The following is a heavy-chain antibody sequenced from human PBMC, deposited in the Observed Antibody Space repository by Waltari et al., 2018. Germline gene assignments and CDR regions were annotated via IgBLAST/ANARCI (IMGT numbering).Heavy chain of an antibody. CDR1: GYSISSGYY. V-gene: IGHV4-38-2*01. Sequence: QVQLQESGPGLVKPSETLSLTCAVSGYSISSGYYWGWIRQPPGKGLEWIGSIYHSGSTYYNPSLKSRVTISVDTSKNQFSLKLSSVTAADTAVYYCARTRLERDAFDIWGQGTMVTVSS. J-gene: IGHJ3*02. D-gene: IGHD1-1*01. CDR3: ARTRLERDAFDI. CDR2: IYHSGST.